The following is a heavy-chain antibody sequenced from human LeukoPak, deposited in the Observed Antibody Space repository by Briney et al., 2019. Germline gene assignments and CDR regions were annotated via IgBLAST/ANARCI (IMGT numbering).Heavy chain of an antibody. CDR3: ARGSQQLVNFDD. CDR1: GYSITTSSY. J-gene: IGHJ4*02. Sequence: PSETLSLTCTVSGYSITTSSYWGWIRQPPGKGLEWIGSLYHSGITYYNPSLQSRVTMSVDTSKNQLSLKLSSVTAADTAVYYCARGSQQLVNFDDWGQGTLVTVSS. CDR2: LYHSGIT. V-gene: IGHV4-38-2*02. D-gene: IGHD6-13*01.